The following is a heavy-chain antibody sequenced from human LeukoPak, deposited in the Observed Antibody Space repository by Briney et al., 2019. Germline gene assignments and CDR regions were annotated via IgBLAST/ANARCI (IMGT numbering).Heavy chain of an antibody. D-gene: IGHD1-1*01. J-gene: IGHJ4*02. CDR3: ARHSTASGYLNYFDY. V-gene: IGHV4-59*08. Sequence: PSETLSLTCTVSGDSMSSNFWSWIRQPPGKGLEWIGYIYYSGSTNYNPSLKSRVTISVDTSKNQFSLKLSSVTAADTAVYYCARHSTASGYLNYFDYWGQGTLVTVSS. CDR2: IYYSGST. CDR1: GDSMSSNF.